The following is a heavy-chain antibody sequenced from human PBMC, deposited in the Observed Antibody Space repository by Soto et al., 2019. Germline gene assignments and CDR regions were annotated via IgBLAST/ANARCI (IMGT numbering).Heavy chain of an antibody. J-gene: IGHJ4*02. V-gene: IGHV4-34*12. CDR1: GGSFSGYY. D-gene: IGHD4-17*01. Sequence: SETLSLTCAVYGGSFSGYYWSWIRQPPGKGLEWIGAILHSGSTNYNPSLKSRVIISVGTSKNQFSLKLSSVTDADTAVYFFVIMTTVTTDLVYWGQGTLVTLSS. CDR3: VIMTTVTTDLVY. CDR2: ILHSGST.